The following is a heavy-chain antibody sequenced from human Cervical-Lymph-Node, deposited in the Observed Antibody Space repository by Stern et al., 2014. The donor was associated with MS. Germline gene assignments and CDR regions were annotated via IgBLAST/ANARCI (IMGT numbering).Heavy chain of an antibody. D-gene: IGHD2/OR15-2a*01. Sequence: EVQLVESGGDLVQPGGSLRLSCAASGFTFSNYAMSWVRQAPGKGLEWVSAISSTYGTKYYADSVKGRFTISRDNFKNILYLQMNSLTVEDTAVYYCAKNSSVAIDYWGQGILVTVSS. J-gene: IGHJ4*02. CDR2: ISSTYGTK. V-gene: IGHV3-23*04. CDR1: GFTFSNYA. CDR3: AKNSSVAIDY.